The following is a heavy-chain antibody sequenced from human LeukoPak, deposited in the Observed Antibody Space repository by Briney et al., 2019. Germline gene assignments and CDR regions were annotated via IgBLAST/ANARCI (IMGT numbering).Heavy chain of an antibody. CDR2: ISSSGTYV. CDR1: GFTFSSYW. D-gene: IGHD3-9*01. CDR3: ARASSKQLAGYLPDGFDI. Sequence: GGSLRLSCAASGFTFSSYWMHWVRQAPGKGLEWVSSISSSGTYVYYADSVKGRFTISRDSAKNSLSLQMNSLRADDAAVYYCARASSKQLAGYLPDGFDIWGQGTMVTVSS. V-gene: IGHV3-21*01. J-gene: IGHJ3*02.